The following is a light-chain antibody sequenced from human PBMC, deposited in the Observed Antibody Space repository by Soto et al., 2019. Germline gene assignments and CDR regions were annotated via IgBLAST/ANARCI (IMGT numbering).Light chain of an antibody. CDR2: EGS. CDR3: CSYAGFTTLV. Sequence: QSALTQPASVSGSPGQSITVSCAGTSSDVGTYDLVSWYQQHPGKAPKRMIYEGSKRPSGVSSRFSGSKSGNTASLTISGLQADDEADYYCCSYAGFTTLVFGGGTKLTVL. V-gene: IGLV2-23*01. CDR1: SSDVGTYDL. J-gene: IGLJ2*01.